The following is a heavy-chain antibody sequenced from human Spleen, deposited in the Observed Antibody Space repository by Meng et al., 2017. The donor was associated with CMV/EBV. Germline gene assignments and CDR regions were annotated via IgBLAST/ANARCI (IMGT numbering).Heavy chain of an antibody. J-gene: IGHJ4*02. Sequence: ASVKVSCKASGGTFSNYAISWVRQAPGQGLEWMGWINPNSGGTNYAQKFQGRVTMTRDTSISTAYMELSRLRSDDTAVYYCARALVDTAMVTVDYWGQGTLVTVSS. CDR3: ARALVDTAMVTVDY. D-gene: IGHD5-18*01. CDR2: INPNSGGT. V-gene: IGHV1-2*02. CDR1: GGTFSNYA.